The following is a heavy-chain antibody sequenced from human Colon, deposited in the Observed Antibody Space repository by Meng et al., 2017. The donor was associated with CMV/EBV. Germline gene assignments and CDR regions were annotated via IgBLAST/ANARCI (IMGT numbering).Heavy chain of an antibody. CDR3: ARDRVVPAAILDWFDP. Sequence: GGSLRLSCAASGFTFSSYWMSWVRQAPGKGLEWVANIKQDGSEKYYVDSVKGRFTVSRDNAKNSLYLQMKSLRAEDTAIFDCARDRVVPAAILDWFDPWGQGTLVTVSS. J-gene: IGHJ5*02. D-gene: IGHD2-2*02. CDR2: IKQDGSEK. V-gene: IGHV3-7*01. CDR1: GFTFSSYW.